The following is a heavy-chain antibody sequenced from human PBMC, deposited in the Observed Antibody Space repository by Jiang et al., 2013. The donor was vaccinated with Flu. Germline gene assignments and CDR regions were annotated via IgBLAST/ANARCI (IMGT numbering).Heavy chain of an antibody. V-gene: IGHV1-69*01. D-gene: IGHD2-2*01. Sequence: SGAEVKKPGSSVKVSCKASGGTFSSYAISWVRQAPGQGLEWMGGIIPIFGTANYAQKFQGRVTITADESTSTAYMELSSLRSEDTAVYYCARGFDQRDRHIVVVPAAMRNYYYGMDVWGQGTTVTVSS. CDR2: IIPIFGTA. J-gene: IGHJ6*02. CDR1: GGTFSSYA. CDR3: ARGFDQRDRHIVVVPAAMRNYYYGMDV.